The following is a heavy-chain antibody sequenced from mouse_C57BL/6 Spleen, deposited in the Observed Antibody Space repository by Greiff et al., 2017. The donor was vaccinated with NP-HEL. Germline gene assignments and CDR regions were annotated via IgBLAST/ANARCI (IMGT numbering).Heavy chain of an antibody. CDR1: GYAFSSYW. V-gene: IGHV1-80*01. Sequence: QVQLQQSGAELVKPGASVKISCKASGYAFSSYWMNWVKQRPGKGLEWIGQIYPGDGDTNYNGKFKGKATLTADKSSSTAYMQLSSLTSEDSAVYFCARGRMVTTVMDYWGQGTSVTVSS. CDR2: IYPGDGDT. J-gene: IGHJ4*01. D-gene: IGHD2-2*01. CDR3: ARGRMVTTVMDY.